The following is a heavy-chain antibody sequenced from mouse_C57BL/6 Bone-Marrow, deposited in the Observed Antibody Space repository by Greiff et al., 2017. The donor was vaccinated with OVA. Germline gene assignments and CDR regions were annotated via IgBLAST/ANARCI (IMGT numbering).Heavy chain of an antibody. J-gene: IGHJ3*01. V-gene: IGHV1-55*01. D-gene: IGHD1-1*01. Sequence: QVQLQQPGAELVKPGASVKMSCKASGYTFTSYWITWVKQRPGQGLEWIGDIYPGSGSTNYNEKFKSKATLTVDTSSSTAYMQLSSLTSEDSAVYYCAREDHYYGSLFAYWGQGTLVTVAA. CDR2: IYPGSGST. CDR1: GYTFTSYW. CDR3: AREDHYYGSLFAY.